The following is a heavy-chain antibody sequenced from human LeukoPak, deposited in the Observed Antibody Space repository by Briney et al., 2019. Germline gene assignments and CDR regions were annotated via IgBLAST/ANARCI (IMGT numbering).Heavy chain of an antibody. CDR3: ARDLAEYYGSGSYWFY. V-gene: IGHV1-8*01. Sequence: ASVKVSCKASGYTFTSYDINWVRQATGQGLEWMGWMNPNGGNTGYAQKFQGRVTMTRNTSISTAYMELSSLRSEDTAVYYCARDLAEYYGSGSYWFYWGQGTLVTVSS. D-gene: IGHD3-10*01. J-gene: IGHJ4*02. CDR1: GYTFTSYD. CDR2: MNPNGGNT.